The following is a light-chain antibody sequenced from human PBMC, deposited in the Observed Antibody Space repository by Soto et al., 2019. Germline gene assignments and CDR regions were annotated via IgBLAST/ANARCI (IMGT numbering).Light chain of an antibody. Sequence: EIVLTQSPGTLSLSPVERATISCRASQSVSSSNLAWYQQKPGQTPRLLISSASTRATGIPARFSGSGSGTDFTLTISRLEPEDFAVYYCQQYGSSPETFGQGTKVDI. J-gene: IGKJ1*01. CDR2: SAS. CDR3: QQYGSSPET. V-gene: IGKV3-20*01. CDR1: QSVSSSN.